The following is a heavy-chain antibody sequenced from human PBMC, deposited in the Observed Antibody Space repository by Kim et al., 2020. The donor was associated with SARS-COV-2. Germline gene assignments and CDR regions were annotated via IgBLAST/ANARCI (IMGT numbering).Heavy chain of an antibody. J-gene: IGHJ4*02. CDR2: IYYSGST. V-gene: IGHV4-31*03. D-gene: IGHD5-12*01. CDR1: GGSISSGGYY. Sequence: SETLSLTCTVSGGSISSGGYYWSWIRQHPGKGLEWIGYIYYSGSTYYNPSLKSRVTISVDTSKNQFSLKLSSVTAADTAVYYCARRGGDSGYDFRFDYWGQGTLVTVSS. CDR3: ARRGGDSGYDFRFDY.